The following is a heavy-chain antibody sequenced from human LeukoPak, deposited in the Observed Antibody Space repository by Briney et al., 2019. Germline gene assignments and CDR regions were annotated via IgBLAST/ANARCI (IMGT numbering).Heavy chain of an antibody. Sequence: GGSLRLSCAASEFSVGSNYMTWVRQAPGKGLEWVSVIYSGGSTDYADSVKGRFTISRDNSKNTLYLQMNSLRAEDTAVYYCALQNDSSPFDYWGQGTLVTVSS. CDR1: EFSVGSNY. CDR2: IYSGGST. V-gene: IGHV3-53*01. D-gene: IGHD3-22*01. CDR3: ALQNDSSPFDY. J-gene: IGHJ4*02.